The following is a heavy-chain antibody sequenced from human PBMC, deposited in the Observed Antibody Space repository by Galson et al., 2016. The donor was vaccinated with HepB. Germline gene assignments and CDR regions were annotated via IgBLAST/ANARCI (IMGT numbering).Heavy chain of an antibody. V-gene: IGHV2-5*02. CDR3: ARSGRYFFDY. CDR1: GFSLTTFGVG. Sequence: PALVKPTQTLTLTCSFSGFSLTTFGVGVGWLRQPPGKPLEWLALIYWDDDTRYSPSLKSRLTLTKDTSKNQVVLSVTNMDALDTANHYCARSGRYFFDYWGQGTLVTVSS. D-gene: IGHD1-14*01. J-gene: IGHJ4*02. CDR2: IYWDDDT.